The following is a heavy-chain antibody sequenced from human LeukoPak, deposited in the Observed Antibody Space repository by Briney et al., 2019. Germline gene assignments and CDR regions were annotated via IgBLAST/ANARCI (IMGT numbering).Heavy chain of an antibody. J-gene: IGHJ4*02. V-gene: IGHV3-48*03. CDR3: ARWSAWGDYVWGSYQPVKGYFDY. D-gene: IGHD3-16*01. CDR1: GFTFRSYE. CDR2: ISSSGSTI. Sequence: AGGSLRLSCAASGFTFRSYEMNWVRQAPGKGLEWVSYISSSGSTIYYADSVKGRFTISRDNAKNSLYLQMSSLRAEDTAVYYCARWSAWGDYVWGSYQPVKGYFDYWGQGTLVTVSS.